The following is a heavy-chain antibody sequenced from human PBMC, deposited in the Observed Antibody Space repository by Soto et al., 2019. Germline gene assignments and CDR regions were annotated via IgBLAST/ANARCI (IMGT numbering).Heavy chain of an antibody. CDR2: VYNSGST. CDR3: ARYRREAVAGYTLDN. CDR1: GGSISSNY. J-gene: IGHJ4*02. V-gene: IGHV4-59*01. D-gene: IGHD6-13*01. Sequence: SETLSLTCTVSGGSISSNYWTWLRQPPGKGLEWIGYVYNSGSTNYNPSLKSRVTISEDTSKSQFSLKVNSMTAADTAVYYCARYRREAVAGYTLDNWGQGILVTVSS.